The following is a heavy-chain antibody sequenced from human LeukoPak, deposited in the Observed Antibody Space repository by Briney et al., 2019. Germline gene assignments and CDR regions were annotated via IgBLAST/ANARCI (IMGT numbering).Heavy chain of an antibody. J-gene: IGHJ4*02. Sequence: GALRLPCAASGFTFSSYAMSWVRQPPGKGLEWVSAISGSGDSTYFADSVKGRFTISRDNSKNTLYLQMNSLRAEDTAVYYCAKYTGYSGGLIEYWGQGTLVTVSS. CDR1: GFTFSSYA. CDR2: ISGSGDST. V-gene: IGHV3-23*01. CDR3: AKYTGYSGGLIEY. D-gene: IGHD3-9*01.